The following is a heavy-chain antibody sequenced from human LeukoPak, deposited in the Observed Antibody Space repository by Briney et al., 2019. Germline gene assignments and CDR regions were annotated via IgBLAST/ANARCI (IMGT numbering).Heavy chain of an antibody. J-gene: IGHJ4*02. Sequence: QPGGSLRLSCAASGFTFSDHHMDWVRQAPGKGLEWVGRTRNKANRYSTEYAASVKGRFTISRDDSKNSLYLQMNSLKTEDTAVYYCARSPVGTTPFDYWGQGTLVTVSS. CDR1: GFTFSDHH. CDR3: ARSPVGTTPFDY. V-gene: IGHV3-72*01. CDR2: TRNKANRYST. D-gene: IGHD1-26*01.